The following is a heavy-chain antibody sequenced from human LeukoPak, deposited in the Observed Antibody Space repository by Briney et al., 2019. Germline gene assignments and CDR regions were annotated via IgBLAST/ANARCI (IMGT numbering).Heavy chain of an antibody. Sequence: GGSLRLSCAASGFTFSSFWMSWVRQAPGKGLEWVAHIKEDGSMLSYVDSVKGRFTISRDNAKNSVYLQMNSLRTEDTAVYYCARVVTWFDPWGQGSLVTVSS. CDR2: IKEDGSML. J-gene: IGHJ5*02. CDR3: ARVVTWFDP. V-gene: IGHV3-7*04. CDR1: GFTFSSFW.